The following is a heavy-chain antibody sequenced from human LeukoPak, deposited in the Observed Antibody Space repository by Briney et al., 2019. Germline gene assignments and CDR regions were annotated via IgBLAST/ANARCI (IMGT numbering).Heavy chain of an antibody. Sequence: GASLRLSCAASGFIFRNYAMSWVRQAPGKGLEWVSAITGSGDSTYYADSVKGRFTISGDNSKNTLYVEMNTLRAEVTAVYYCAKWGDYDILTGYYVSDFWGQGTLVTVSS. CDR1: GFIFRNYA. J-gene: IGHJ4*02. CDR3: AKWGDYDILTGYYVSDF. V-gene: IGHV3-23*01. CDR2: ITGSGDST. D-gene: IGHD3-9*01.